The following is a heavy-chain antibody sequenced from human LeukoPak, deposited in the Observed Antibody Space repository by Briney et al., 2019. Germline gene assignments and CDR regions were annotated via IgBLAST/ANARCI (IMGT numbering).Heavy chain of an antibody. J-gene: IGHJ4*02. Sequence: GGSLQISCKGSGYIFTSYWIGWGRQVPGKGLEWMGIIYPGDSDTRYSPSFQGQVTISADKSISTAYLQWSSLRASDTAMYYCARLGILTGYSDDYWGQGTLVTVSS. V-gene: IGHV5-51*01. D-gene: IGHD3-9*01. CDR3: ARLGILTGYSDDY. CDR1: GYIFTSYW. CDR2: IYPGDSDT.